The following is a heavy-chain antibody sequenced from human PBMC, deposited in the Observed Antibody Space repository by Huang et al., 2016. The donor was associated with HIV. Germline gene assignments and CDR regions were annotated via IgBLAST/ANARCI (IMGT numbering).Heavy chain of an antibody. V-gene: IGHV1-69*13. CDR2: SSPIFGTT. Sequence: QVQLVQSGAEVKKPGSSVKLSCQSSGGGSSSYAISWVRQARGQGLEWMGGSSPIFGTTDYAPRFQGRVTITADESTNTAYIELSSLEYDDTALYYCARSGPRWGLATIWTLVYWGQGTLVTVSS. J-gene: IGHJ4*02. CDR1: GGGSSSYA. CDR3: ARSGPRWGLATIWTLVY. D-gene: IGHD5-12*01.